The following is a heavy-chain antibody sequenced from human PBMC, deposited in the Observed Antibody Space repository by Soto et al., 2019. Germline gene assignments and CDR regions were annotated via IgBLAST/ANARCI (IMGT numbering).Heavy chain of an antibody. Sequence: GASGKVSCKVSGYTLTELSMHWVRQAPGKGLEWMGGFDPEDGETIYAQKFQGRVTMTEDTSTDTAYMELSSLRSEDTAVYYCATAAYPARVDILTGYLYHYRMAVPGQGTTVTVSS. D-gene: IGHD3-9*01. CDR1: GYTLTELS. CDR2: FDPEDGET. J-gene: IGHJ6*02. CDR3: ATAAYPARVDILTGYLYHYRMAV. V-gene: IGHV1-24*01.